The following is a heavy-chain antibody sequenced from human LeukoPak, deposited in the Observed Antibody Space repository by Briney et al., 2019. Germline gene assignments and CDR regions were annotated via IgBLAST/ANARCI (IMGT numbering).Heavy chain of an antibody. CDR2: IIPIFGTA. CDR3: ARGGYDYGDYVADY. J-gene: IGHJ4*02. Sequence: GAPVKVSCKASGGTFSSYAISSVRQAPGLGLEWMRGIIPIFGTANYAQKLQGRVTMTTDTSTSTAYMELRSLRSDDTAVYYCARGGYDYGDYVADYWGQGTLVTVSS. CDR1: GGTFSSYA. V-gene: IGHV1-69*05. D-gene: IGHD4-17*01.